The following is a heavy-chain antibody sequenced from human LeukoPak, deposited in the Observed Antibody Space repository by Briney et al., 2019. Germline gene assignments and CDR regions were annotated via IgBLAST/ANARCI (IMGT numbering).Heavy chain of an antibody. J-gene: IGHJ4*02. CDR3: ASPYYYDSSGYSYYFDY. Sequence: SVKVPCKASGGTFSSYAISWVRQAPGQGLEWMGGIIPIFGTANYAQKFQGRVTITADKSTSTAYMELSSLRSEDTAVYYCASPYYYDSSGYSYYFDYWGQGTLVTVSS. CDR2: IIPIFGTA. D-gene: IGHD3-22*01. CDR1: GGTFSSYA. V-gene: IGHV1-69*06.